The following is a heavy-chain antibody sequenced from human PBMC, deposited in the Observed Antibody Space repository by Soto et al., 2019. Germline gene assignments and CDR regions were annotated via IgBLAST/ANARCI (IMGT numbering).Heavy chain of an antibody. V-gene: IGHV4-34*01. CDR1: GGSFSGYY. D-gene: IGHD1-1*01. CDR2: IHPSGST. Sequence: PSETLSLTCAVYGGSFSGYYWNWTRQSPGKGLEWIGEIHPSGSTYYNPFLKTRVTLSQDTSKKQFSLNLISVTAADTGEYYCSRGNDAYKGGRTWGQGTLVTVSS. CDR3: SRGNDAYKGGRT. J-gene: IGHJ5*02.